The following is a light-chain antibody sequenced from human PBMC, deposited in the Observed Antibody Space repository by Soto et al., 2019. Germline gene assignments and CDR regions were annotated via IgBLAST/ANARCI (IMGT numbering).Light chain of an antibody. CDR1: QSVLSSSDNKNY. V-gene: IGKV4-1*01. CDR2: WAS. CDR3: QQYYSAPPLT. Sequence: DIVMTQSPDSLAVSLGERATINCKSSQSVLSSSDNKNYLAWFQQKPGQPPKLLIYWASTRESGVPDRFSGSGSDTDFTLTISSLQAEDVAVYYCQQYYSAPPLTFGGGTKVEIK. J-gene: IGKJ4*01.